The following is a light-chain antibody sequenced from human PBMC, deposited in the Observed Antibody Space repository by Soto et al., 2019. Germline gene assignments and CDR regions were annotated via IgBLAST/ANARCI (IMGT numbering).Light chain of an antibody. CDR1: QSISSNK. J-gene: IGKJ1*01. CDR2: GAS. V-gene: IGKV3-20*01. CDR3: QQYDSSFPP. Sequence: EIVLTQPQGSLSLSPVERATLSCRASQSISSNKLAWYQHNPGQAPRLLIYGASSRATGIPDRFSGSGSGTDFTLTISRLEPEDFVLYYCQQYDSSFPPFGQGTKVDIK.